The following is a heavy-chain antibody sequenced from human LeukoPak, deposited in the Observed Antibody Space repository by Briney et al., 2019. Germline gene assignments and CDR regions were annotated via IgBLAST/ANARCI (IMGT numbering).Heavy chain of an antibody. V-gene: IGHV3-21*01. CDR2: ISSSSSFI. J-gene: IGHJ4*02. Sequence: PGGSLRLSCAASGFNFSSYSMNWVRQAPGKGLEWVSSISSSSSFIYYADSVKGRFTISRDNAKNSLYLQMNSLRAEDTAVYYCARDPPLGSCSTISCPHLDYWGQGTLVTVSS. CDR3: ARDPPLGSCSTISCPHLDY. CDR1: GFNFSSYS. D-gene: IGHD2-2*01.